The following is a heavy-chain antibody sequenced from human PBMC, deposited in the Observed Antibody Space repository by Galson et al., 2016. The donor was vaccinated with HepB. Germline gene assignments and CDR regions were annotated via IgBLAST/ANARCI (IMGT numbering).Heavy chain of an antibody. V-gene: IGHV4-39*01. D-gene: IGHD6-19*01. CDR3: ARQYWGSSSGWYVEKKMRRRPDMSWFDP. CDR1: GGSISNSTYY. CDR2: IYYSGST. Sequence: SETLSLTCTVSGGSISNSTYYWGWIRQPPGKGLEWIGSIYYSGSTFYHPSLKRRVTISVDTSKNQFSLKLSSVTAADTAVYYCARQYWGSSSGWYVEKKMRRRPDMSWFDPWGQGTLVTVSS. J-gene: IGHJ5*02.